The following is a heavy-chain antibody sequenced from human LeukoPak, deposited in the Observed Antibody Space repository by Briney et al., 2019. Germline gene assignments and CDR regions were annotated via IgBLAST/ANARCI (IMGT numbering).Heavy chain of an antibody. V-gene: IGHV1-8*01. CDR2: MNPNSGNT. D-gene: IGHD4-17*01. J-gene: IGHJ6*03. CDR3: ARGAAYGAYYYYYMDV. CDR1: GYTFTSYD. Sequence: ASVKVSCKASGYTFTSYDINWVRQATGQGLEWMGWMNPNSGNTGYAQKFQGRVTMTRNTSISTAYMELSSLRSEDTAVYYCARGAAYGAYYYYYMDVWGKGTTVTISS.